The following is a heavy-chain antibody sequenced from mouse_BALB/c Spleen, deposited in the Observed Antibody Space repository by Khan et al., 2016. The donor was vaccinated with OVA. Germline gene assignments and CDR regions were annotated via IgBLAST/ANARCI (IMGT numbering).Heavy chain of an antibody. CDR1: GFTFSSYG. V-gene: IGHV5-6-3*01. J-gene: IGHJ2*01. CDR2: INSYGGST. CDR3: GRMSTMKN. Sequence: EVELVESGGGLVQPGGSLKLSCAASGFTFSSYGMSWVRQTPDKRLELVATINSYGGSTYYPDSVKGRFTISRDNAKNTLYLQMSSLKSEDTAMYYWGRMSTMKNWGQGTTLTVSS.